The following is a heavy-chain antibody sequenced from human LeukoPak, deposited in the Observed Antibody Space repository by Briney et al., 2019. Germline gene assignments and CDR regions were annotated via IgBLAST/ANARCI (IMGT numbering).Heavy chain of an antibody. V-gene: IGHV4-34*01. CDR3: ARRGGSDEGFGY. CDR2: INHSGST. J-gene: IGHJ4*02. D-gene: IGHD6-19*01. Sequence: SETLSLTCAVYGGSFSGYYWSWIRQPPGKGLEWIGEINHSGSTNYNPSLKSRVTISVDTSKNQFSLKLSSVTAADTAVYYCARRGGSDEGFGYWGQGTLVTVSS. CDR1: GGSFSGYY.